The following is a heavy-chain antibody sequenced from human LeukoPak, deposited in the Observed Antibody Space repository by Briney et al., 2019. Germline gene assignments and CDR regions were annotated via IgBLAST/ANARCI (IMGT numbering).Heavy chain of an antibody. Sequence: GGPRRLSCAASGFTFSSYGMHWVRQAPGKGLEWVAVIWYGGSNKYYADSVKGRFTISRDNSKNTLYLQMNSLRAEDTAVYYCAKEDDSYGYSFDYWGQGTLVTVSS. CDR2: IWYGGSNK. CDR1: GFTFSSYG. J-gene: IGHJ4*02. CDR3: AKEDDSYGYSFDY. V-gene: IGHV3-30*02. D-gene: IGHD5-18*01.